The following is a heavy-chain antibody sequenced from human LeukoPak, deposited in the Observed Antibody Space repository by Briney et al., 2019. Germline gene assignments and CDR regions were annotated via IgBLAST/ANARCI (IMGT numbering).Heavy chain of an antibody. CDR3: GSDRDYSAGDH. J-gene: IGHJ4*02. D-gene: IGHD4-11*01. V-gene: IGHV1-69*05. CDR2: NIPIYGTA. Sequence: AVKVSRMESGGIASSYSISWVRPAPGEGVEGMGRNIPIYGTANYAQKFQSRVTITTGESTSTAYMELSSRRSEDTAVYYCGSDRDYSAGDHWGQGTLVTVSS. CDR1: GGIASSYS.